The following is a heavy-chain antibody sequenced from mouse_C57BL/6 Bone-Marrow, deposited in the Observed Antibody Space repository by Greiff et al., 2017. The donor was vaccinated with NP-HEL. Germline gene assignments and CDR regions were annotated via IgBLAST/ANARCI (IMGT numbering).Heavy chain of an antibody. CDR3: AREGDHMWFAY. CDR1: GYAFSSSW. V-gene: IGHV1-82*01. J-gene: IGHJ3*01. CDR2: IYPGDGDT. Sequence: QVQLQQSGPELVKPGASVKISCKASGYAFSSSWMNWVKQRPGKGLEWIGRIYPGDGDTNYNGKFKGKATLTADKSSSTAYMQLSSLTSEDSAVYFCAREGDHMWFAYWGQGTLVTVSA.